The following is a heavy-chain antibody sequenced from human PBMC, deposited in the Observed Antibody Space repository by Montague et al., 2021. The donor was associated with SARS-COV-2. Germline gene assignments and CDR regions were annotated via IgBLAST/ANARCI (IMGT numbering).Heavy chain of an antibody. CDR3: ATTIYDYVWGTRVEFDY. D-gene: IGHD3-16*01. J-gene: IGHJ4*02. Sequence: PALAKPTQTLTLTCTFSGFSLSTSGMCVSWIRQPPGKALEWLALIDWDDDKYYSTSLKTRLTISKDTSKNQVVLTMTNMDPVDTATYYCATTIYDYVWGTRVEFDYRGQGTLVTVSS. CDR2: IDWDDDK. CDR1: GFSLSTSGMC. V-gene: IGHV2-70*01.